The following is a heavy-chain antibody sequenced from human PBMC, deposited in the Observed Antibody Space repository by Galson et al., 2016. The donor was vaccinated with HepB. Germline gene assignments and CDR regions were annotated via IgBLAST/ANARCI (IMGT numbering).Heavy chain of an antibody. D-gene: IGHD1-20*01. J-gene: IGHJ6*03. V-gene: IGHV3-23*01. CDR2: INGDSGYT. Sequence: SLRLSCAASGFTFSSFAMAWVRPAPAKGLEWVSAINGDSGYTYYADSVKGRFTSSRDNSQNTLYLQMNSLRAEDTAVYYCAKDLGDRFITVYYYMDVWGKGTTVTVSS. CDR3: AKDLGDRFITVYYYMDV. CDR1: GFTFSSFA.